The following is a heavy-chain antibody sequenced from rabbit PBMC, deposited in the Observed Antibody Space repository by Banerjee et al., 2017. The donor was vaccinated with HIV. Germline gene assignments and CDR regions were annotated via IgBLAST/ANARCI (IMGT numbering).Heavy chain of an antibody. J-gene: IGHJ4*01. V-gene: IGHV1S45*01. CDR1: GFSFSNKYV. Sequence: QEQLEESGGDLVQPEGSLTLTCTASGFSFSNKYVMCWVRQAPGKGLEWIACINTSSGNTVYATWAKGRFTISKTSWTTVTLQMTRLTAADTCTYFCARDLAGVICWNFNLWGPGTLVTVS. D-gene: IGHD4-1*01. CDR2: INTSSGNT. CDR3: ARDLAGVICWNFNL.